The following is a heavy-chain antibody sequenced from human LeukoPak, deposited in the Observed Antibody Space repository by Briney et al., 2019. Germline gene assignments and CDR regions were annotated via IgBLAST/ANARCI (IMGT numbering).Heavy chain of an antibody. V-gene: IGHV3-30*02. CDR2: IRYDGSTK. CDR3: AKSPTAGYSSGFDY. J-gene: IGHJ4*02. CDR1: EFTFSSYG. Sequence: GGSLRLSCAASEFTFSSYGMHWVRQAPGKGLEWVAFIRYDGSTKYYTDSVKGRFTISRDNSKNTLYLQMNSLRAEDTAVYYCAKSPTAGYSSGFDYWGQGTLVTVSS. D-gene: IGHD6-19*01.